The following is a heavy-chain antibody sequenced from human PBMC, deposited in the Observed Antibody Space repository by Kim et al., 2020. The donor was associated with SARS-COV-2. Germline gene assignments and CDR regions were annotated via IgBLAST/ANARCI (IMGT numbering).Heavy chain of an antibody. CDR1: GYTFTSYG. D-gene: IGHD3-10*01. CDR2: ISTYNRDT. V-gene: IGHV1-18*01. Sequence: VKVSCKASGYTFTSYGISWVRQAPGQGLEWVGWISTYNRDTNFAQKIQGRVTMTTDTAASTAYMEMRGLRSDDTAVYYCARANNYNYYYFGMDVWGQG. CDR3: ARANNYNYYYFGMDV. J-gene: IGHJ6*02.